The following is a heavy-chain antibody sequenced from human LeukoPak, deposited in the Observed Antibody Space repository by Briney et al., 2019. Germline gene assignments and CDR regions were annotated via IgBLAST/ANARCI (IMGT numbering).Heavy chain of an antibody. CDR2: ISSSGNYI. Sequence: PGGSLRLSCAASGFTFSSYRMNWVRQAPGKGLEWVSSISSSGNYIYYADSLKGRFTISRDNAKNSLYLQVNSLRAEDTAVYYCAKDLFTFTQIAVTIFDYWGQGTLVTVSS. CDR3: AKDLFTFTQIAVTIFDY. J-gene: IGHJ4*02. CDR1: GFTFSSYR. D-gene: IGHD4-11*01. V-gene: IGHV3-21*01.